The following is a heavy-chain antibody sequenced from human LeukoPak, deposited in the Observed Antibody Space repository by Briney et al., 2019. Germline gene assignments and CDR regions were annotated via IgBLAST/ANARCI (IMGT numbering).Heavy chain of an antibody. J-gene: IGHJ5*02. Sequence: SALTLLYPTQALTLTCTFFGCSLSTRGEGVDWIRQTPGKALEWLALIYWDDDKRYSPSLKSRLTITKDTSKNQVVLTMTNMDPVDTATYYCAHSLYYYGSGSYGPFDPWGQGTLVTVSS. CDR3: AHSLYYYGSGSYGPFDP. CDR1: GCSLSTRGEG. D-gene: IGHD3-10*01. V-gene: IGHV2-5*02. CDR2: IYWDDDK.